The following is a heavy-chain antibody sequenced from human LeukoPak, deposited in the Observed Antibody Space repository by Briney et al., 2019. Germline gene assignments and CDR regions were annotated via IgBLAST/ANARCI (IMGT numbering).Heavy chain of an antibody. CDR1: GFTFSSYA. V-gene: IGHV3-23*01. Sequence: GGSLRLSCAASGFTFSSYAMSWVRQAPGGGLEWVSGIPGSGVDTFYADSVKGRFTISRDNSKNTLFLQMNSLRAEDTAVYYCAKEVGMYRTPTLDFWGQGTVVTVSS. D-gene: IGHD1-26*01. J-gene: IGHJ4*02. CDR2: IPGSGVDT. CDR3: AKEVGMYRTPTLDF.